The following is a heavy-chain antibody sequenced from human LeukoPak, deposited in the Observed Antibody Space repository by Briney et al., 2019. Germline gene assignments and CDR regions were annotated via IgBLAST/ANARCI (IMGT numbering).Heavy chain of an antibody. CDR1: GGTFSSYA. Sequence: SVKVSCKASGGTFSSYAISWVRQSPGQGLEWMGRIIPIFGIANYARKFQGRVTITADKSTSTAYMELSSLRSEDTAVYYCATDLYSSGWYYYYYGMDVWGQGTTVTVSS. V-gene: IGHV1-69*04. D-gene: IGHD6-19*01. CDR3: ATDLYSSGWYYYYYGMDV. CDR2: IIPIFGIA. J-gene: IGHJ6*02.